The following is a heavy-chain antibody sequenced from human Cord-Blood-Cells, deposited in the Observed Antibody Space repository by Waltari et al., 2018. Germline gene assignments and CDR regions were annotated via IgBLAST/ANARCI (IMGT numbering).Heavy chain of an antibody. V-gene: IGHV3-30-3*01. Sequence: QLRLVWSGRGLGKPGWSLRPAWAASGVTFCSSAMRGVRQAPGKGLEWVTVISYDGSNRYYADSGKGRFTISRDNSKSMLYLQMSSLRDEDTAVYYCARDPVATSLEYFDYWGQGTLVTVSS. J-gene: IGHJ4*02. CDR2: ISYDGSNR. CDR1: GVTFCSSA. CDR3: ARDPVATSLEYFDY. D-gene: IGHD5-12*01.